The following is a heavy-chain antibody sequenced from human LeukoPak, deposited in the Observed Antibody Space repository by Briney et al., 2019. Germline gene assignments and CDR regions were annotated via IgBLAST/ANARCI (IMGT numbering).Heavy chain of an antibody. V-gene: IGHV1-46*01. Sequence: LVASVKVSCKASGYTFTSYYMHWVRQAPGQGLEWMGLINPSGGSTSYAQKFQGRVTMTRDMSTSTVYMELSSLRSEDTAVYYCARDGGGGYNFGDFDYWGQGTLVTVSS. D-gene: IGHD5-24*01. CDR2: INPSGGST. J-gene: IGHJ4*02. CDR3: ARDGGGGYNFGDFDY. CDR1: GYTFTSYY.